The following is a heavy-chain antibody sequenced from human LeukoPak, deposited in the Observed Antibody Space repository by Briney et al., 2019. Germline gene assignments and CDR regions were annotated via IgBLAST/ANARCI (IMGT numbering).Heavy chain of an antibody. CDR3: ARVTRRGSMFDP. CDR2: MNPNSGNT. D-gene: IGHD2-2*01. J-gene: IGHJ5*02. V-gene: IGHV1-8*01. CDR1: GYTFTSYD. Sequence: GASVKVSCKASGYTFTSYDINWVRQATGQGLEWMGWMNPNSGNTDYAQKFQGRVTMTRDTTTSTAYMELSSLRSEDTAVYYCARVTRRGSMFDPWGQGTLVTVSS.